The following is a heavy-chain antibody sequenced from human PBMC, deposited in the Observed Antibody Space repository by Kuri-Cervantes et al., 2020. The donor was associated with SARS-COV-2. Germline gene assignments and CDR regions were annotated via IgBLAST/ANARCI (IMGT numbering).Heavy chain of an antibody. J-gene: IGHJ6*02. CDR3: ARSRLTGYYYYGMDV. D-gene: IGHD2-8*01. CDR1: GGTFSRYA. Sequence: SVKVSCKASGGTFSRYALNWVRQAPGQGLEWMGGIIPIFATSNYAQKFQGRVTITADESTSTAYMELSSLRSEDTAVYYCARSRLTGYYYYGMDVWSQGTTVTVSS. V-gene: IGHV1-69*13. CDR2: IIPIFATS.